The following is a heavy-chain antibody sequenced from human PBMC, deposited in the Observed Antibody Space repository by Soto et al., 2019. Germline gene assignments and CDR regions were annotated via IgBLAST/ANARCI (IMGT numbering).Heavy chain of an antibody. CDR2: IDPDGSTT. V-gene: IGHV3-74*01. CDR3: TSSGSYDIAWFDP. J-gene: IGHJ5*02. Sequence: GSLRLSCAASKFTFSSYWMHWVRQAPGKGLVWVSRIDPDGSTTYYADSVKGRFTISRDNAKNTLYLQLNSLRAEDTAVYYCTSSGSYDIAWFDPWGQGT. D-gene: IGHD3-10*01. CDR1: KFTFSSYW.